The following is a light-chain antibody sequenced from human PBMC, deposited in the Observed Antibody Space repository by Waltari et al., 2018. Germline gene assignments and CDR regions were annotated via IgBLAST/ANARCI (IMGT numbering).Light chain of an antibody. CDR1: QSIGSW. Sequence: DIQMTQSPSTLSASVGDRVTITCRASQSIGSWLAWYQQKPGKAPKLLIYTASSLQSGVPSRFSGSGSGTDFTLTISNLQPEDFAAYYCQHSFSAPYTFGQGTKLEI. J-gene: IGKJ2*01. V-gene: IGKV1-39*01. CDR2: TAS. CDR3: QHSFSAPYT.